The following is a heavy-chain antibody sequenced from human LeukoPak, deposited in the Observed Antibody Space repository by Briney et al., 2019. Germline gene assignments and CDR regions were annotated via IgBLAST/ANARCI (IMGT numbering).Heavy chain of an antibody. Sequence: GGSLRLSCAASGFTFSSYAMSWVRQAPGKGLEWVANIKQDGSEKYYVDSVKGRFTISRDNAKNSLYLQMNSLRAEDTAVYYCARYIYSSGWCFDYWGQGTLVTVSS. J-gene: IGHJ4*02. CDR3: ARYIYSSGWCFDY. CDR1: GFTFSSYA. V-gene: IGHV3-7*01. CDR2: IKQDGSEK. D-gene: IGHD6-19*01.